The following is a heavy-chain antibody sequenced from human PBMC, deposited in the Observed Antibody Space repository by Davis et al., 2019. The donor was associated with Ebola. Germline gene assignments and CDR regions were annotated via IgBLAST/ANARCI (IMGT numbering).Heavy chain of an antibody. CDR2: ISSSGSTI. Sequence: GESLKISCAASGFTFSDYYMSWIRQAPGKGLEWVSYISSSGSTIYYADSVKGRFTISRDNAKTSLYLQMNSLRAEDTAVYYCARYLGWRGYYYYYYGMDVWGQGTTVTVSS. V-gene: IGHV3-11*04. D-gene: IGHD3-3*01. CDR3: ARYLGWRGYYYYYYGMDV. J-gene: IGHJ6*02. CDR1: GFTFSDYY.